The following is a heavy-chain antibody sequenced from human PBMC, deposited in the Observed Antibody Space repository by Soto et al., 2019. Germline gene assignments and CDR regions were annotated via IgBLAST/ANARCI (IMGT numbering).Heavy chain of an antibody. CDR3: AKDLAAAMVMGIDY. J-gene: IGHJ4*02. CDR1: GFTFSSYG. Sequence: GGSLRLSCAASGFTFSSYGMHWVRQAPGKGLEWVAVISYDGSNKYYADSVKGRFTISRDNSKNTLYLQMNSLRAEDTAVYYCAKDLAAAMVMGIDYWGQGTLVTVSS. CDR2: ISYDGSNK. D-gene: IGHD5-18*01. V-gene: IGHV3-30*18.